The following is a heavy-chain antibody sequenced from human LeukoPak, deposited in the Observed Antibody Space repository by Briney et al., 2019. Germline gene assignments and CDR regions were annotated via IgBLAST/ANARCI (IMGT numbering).Heavy chain of an antibody. Sequence: SETLSLTCSVSGGSISSYYWSWIRQPPGKGLEWIGYIYSSGNTNYNPSLKSRVTISVDTSKNQFSLKLSSVTAADTAVYYCARGSGQWGFDSWGQGTLVTVSS. V-gene: IGHV4-59*01. CDR3: ARGSGQWGFDS. CDR2: IYSSGNT. CDR1: GGSISSYY. D-gene: IGHD3-10*01. J-gene: IGHJ4*02.